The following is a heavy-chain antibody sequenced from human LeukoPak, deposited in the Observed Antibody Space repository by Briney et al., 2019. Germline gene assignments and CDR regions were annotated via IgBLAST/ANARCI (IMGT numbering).Heavy chain of an antibody. Sequence: ASVKVSCKASGYSFTSHYMHWVRQAPGQGLEWLGLINPSGSSTLYAQKLQGRVTMTTDTSTSTAYMELRSLRSDDTAVYYCARDQDSSGWYRVNWFDPWGQGTLVTVSS. CDR3: ARDQDSSGWYRVNWFDP. D-gene: IGHD6-19*01. V-gene: IGHV1-46*01. J-gene: IGHJ5*02. CDR1: GYSFTSHY. CDR2: INPSGSST.